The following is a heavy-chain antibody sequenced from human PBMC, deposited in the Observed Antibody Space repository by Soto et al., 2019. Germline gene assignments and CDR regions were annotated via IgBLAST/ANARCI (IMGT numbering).Heavy chain of an antibody. CDR3: AKGTYGDYVMAADY. J-gene: IGHJ4*02. D-gene: IGHD4-17*01. V-gene: IGHV3-23*01. Sequence: GGSLRLSCAASGFTFSSYAMSWVRQAPGKGLEWVSAISGSGGSTYYADSVKGRFTISRDNSKNTLYLQMNSLRAEDTAVYYCAKGTYGDYVMAADYWGQGTLVTVSS. CDR2: ISGSGGST. CDR1: GFTFSSYA.